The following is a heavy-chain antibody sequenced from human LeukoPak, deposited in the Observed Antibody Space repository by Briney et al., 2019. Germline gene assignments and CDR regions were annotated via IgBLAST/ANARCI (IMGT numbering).Heavy chain of an antibody. CDR2: IYSGGST. CDR3: ARGPLGYCSGGSCYDGGG. D-gene: IGHD2-15*01. CDR1: GFTVSSNY. J-gene: IGHJ4*02. Sequence: PGGSLRLSCAASGFTVSSNYMSWVRQAPGKGLEWVSLIYSGGSTYYADSVKGRFTISRDNSKNTLYLQMNSLRAEDTAVYYCARGPLGYCSGGSCYDGGGWGQGTLVTVSS. V-gene: IGHV3-66*01.